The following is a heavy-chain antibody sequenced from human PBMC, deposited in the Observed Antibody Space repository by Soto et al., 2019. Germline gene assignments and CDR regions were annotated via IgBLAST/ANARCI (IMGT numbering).Heavy chain of an antibody. Sequence: PGGSLRLSCAASGLSVSDKYMSWVRQAPGKGLEWVSLTYTGGNSYFADFVKGRFIVSRDISENTLFLHMNSLAAEDTAVYYCAREGYAYGLDFWGQGSLVTVSS. CDR2: TYTGGNS. D-gene: IGHD3-10*01. V-gene: IGHV3-53*01. CDR3: AREGYAYGLDF. J-gene: IGHJ4*02. CDR1: GLSVSDKY.